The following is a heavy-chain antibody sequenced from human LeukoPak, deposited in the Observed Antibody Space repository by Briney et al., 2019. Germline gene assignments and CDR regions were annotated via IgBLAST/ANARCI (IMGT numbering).Heavy chain of an antibody. CDR1: GFTFNTHG. V-gene: IGHV3-7*03. CDR3: ARGGGLDV. Sequence: PPGGALRLSFAASGFTFNTHGMHWVRQAPGKGLGCVASINHNGNVNYYVDAVKGRFTISRDNAKNSLYLKMSTLRAEDTAVYFCARGGGLDVWGQGATVTVSS. CDR2: INHNGNVN. D-gene: IGHD3-16*01. J-gene: IGHJ6*02.